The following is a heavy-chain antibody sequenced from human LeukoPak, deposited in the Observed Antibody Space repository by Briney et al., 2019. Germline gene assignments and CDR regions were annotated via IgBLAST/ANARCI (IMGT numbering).Heavy chain of an antibody. V-gene: IGHV4-61*02. CDR2: IYTSGST. D-gene: IGHD3-10*01. Sequence: PSETLSLTCSVSGGSINSSNYYWGWIRQPAGKGLEWIGRIYTSGSTNYNPSLKSRVTISVDTSKNQFSLKLSSVTAADTAVYYCARDYYGSGSYSYYFDYWGQGTLVTVSS. J-gene: IGHJ4*02. CDR1: GGSINSSNYY. CDR3: ARDYYGSGSYSYYFDY.